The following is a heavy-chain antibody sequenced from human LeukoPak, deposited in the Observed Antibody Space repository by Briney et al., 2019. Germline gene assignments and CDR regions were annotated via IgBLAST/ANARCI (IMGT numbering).Heavy chain of an antibody. D-gene: IGHD6-19*01. Sequence: GGSLRLSCAASGFTFDDYAMHWVRQAPGKGPEWVSGISWNSGSIGYADSVKGRFTISRDNAKNSLYLQMNSLRAEDTALYYCAKAVGIAVGYYFDYWGQGTLVTVSS. CDR2: ISWNSGSI. V-gene: IGHV3-9*01. CDR3: AKAVGIAVGYYFDY. CDR1: GFTFDDYA. J-gene: IGHJ4*02.